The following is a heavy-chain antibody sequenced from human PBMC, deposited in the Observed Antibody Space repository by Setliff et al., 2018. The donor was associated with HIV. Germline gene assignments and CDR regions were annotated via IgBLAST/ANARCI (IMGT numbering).Heavy chain of an antibody. Sequence: PGWSLRLSCAASGFTFSSYAMSWVRQAPGKGLEWVSAITGSGASTYYADSVKGRFTISRDNSKNTLHLQMNSLRAEDTAVYYCAKGSPAPQYFQHWGQGTLVTVSS. CDR2: ITGSGAST. D-gene: IGHD2-15*01. CDR1: GFTFSSYA. CDR3: AKGSPAPQYFQH. V-gene: IGHV3-23*01. J-gene: IGHJ1*01.